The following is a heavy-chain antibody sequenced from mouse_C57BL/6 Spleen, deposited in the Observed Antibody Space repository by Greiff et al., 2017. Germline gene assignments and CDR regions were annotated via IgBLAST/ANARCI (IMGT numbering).Heavy chain of an antibody. D-gene: IGHD2-4*01. V-gene: IGHV1-81*01. CDR3: ARRGDDYDHYYAMDY. Sequence: QVHVKQSGAELARPGASVKLSCKASGYTFTSYGISWVKQRTGQGLEWIGEIYPRSGNTYYNEKFKGKATLTADKSSSTAYMELRSLTSEDSAVYFCARRGDDYDHYYAMDYWGQGTSVTVSS. CDR1: GYTFTSYG. J-gene: IGHJ4*01. CDR2: IYPRSGNT.